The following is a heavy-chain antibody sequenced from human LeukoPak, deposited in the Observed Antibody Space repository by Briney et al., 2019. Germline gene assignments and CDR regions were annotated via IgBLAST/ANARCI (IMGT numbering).Heavy chain of an antibody. CDR3: ARPREEYSSSSQAFDI. D-gene: IGHD6-6*01. Sequence: GGSLRLSCAASGFTFSSYSMNWVRQAPGKGLEWASSISSSSSYIYYADSVKGRFTISRDNAKNSLYLQMNSLRAEDTAVYYCARPREEYSSSSQAFDIWGQGTMVTVSS. V-gene: IGHV3-21*01. J-gene: IGHJ3*02. CDR2: ISSSSSYI. CDR1: GFTFSSYS.